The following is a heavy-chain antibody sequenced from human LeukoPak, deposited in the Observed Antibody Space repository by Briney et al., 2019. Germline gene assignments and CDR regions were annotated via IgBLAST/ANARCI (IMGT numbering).Heavy chain of an antibody. CDR3: ARSYDSSGYYPLGAFDI. CDR1: GFTFDDYA. Sequence: PGRSLRLSCAASGFTFDDYAMHWVRQAPGKGLEWVSGISWNSGSIGYADSVKGRFTISRDNAKNSLYLQMNSLRAEDTAVYYCARSYDSSGYYPLGAFDIWGQGTMVTVSS. J-gene: IGHJ3*02. D-gene: IGHD3-22*01. CDR2: ISWNSGSI. V-gene: IGHV3-9*01.